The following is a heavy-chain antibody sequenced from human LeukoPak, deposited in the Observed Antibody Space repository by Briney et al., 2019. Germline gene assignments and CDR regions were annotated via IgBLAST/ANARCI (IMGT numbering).Heavy chain of an antibody. D-gene: IGHD3-3*01. Sequence: GGSLRLSCAAPGFTFSSYWMHWVRQAPGKGLGWVSRINSDGSSTSYADSVKGRFTISRDNAKNTLYLQMNSLRAEDTAVYYCARDTQFDFWSGYYNYWGQGTLITVSS. J-gene: IGHJ4*02. CDR3: ARDTQFDFWSGYYNY. CDR2: INSDGSST. V-gene: IGHV3-74*01. CDR1: GFTFSSYW.